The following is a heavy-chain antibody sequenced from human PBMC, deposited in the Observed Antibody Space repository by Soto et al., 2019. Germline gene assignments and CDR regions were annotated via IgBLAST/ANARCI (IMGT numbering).Heavy chain of an antibody. J-gene: IGHJ4*02. V-gene: IGHV3-30*18. CDR2: ISYDGSNK. Sequence: QVQLVESGGGVVQPGRSLRLSCAASGFTFSSYGMHWVRQAPGKGLEWVAVISYDGSNKYYADSVKGRFTISRDNSKNTLYLQMNSLRAEDTAVYYCAKDEYSSSSGIFDYWGQGTLVTVSS. CDR1: GFTFSSYG. CDR3: AKDEYSSSSGIFDY. D-gene: IGHD6-6*01.